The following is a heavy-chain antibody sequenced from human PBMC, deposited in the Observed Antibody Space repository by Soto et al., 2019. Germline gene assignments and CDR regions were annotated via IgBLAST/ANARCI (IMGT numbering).Heavy chain of an antibody. CDR2: IIPIFGTA. J-gene: IGHJ4*02. Sequence: QVQLVQSGAEVKKPGSSVKVSCKASGGTFSSYAISWVRQAPGQGLEWMGGIIPIFGTANYAQKFQGRVTITAYESTSTADMELSSLRSEDTAVYYCARTWFVELGTPYSFDYWGQGTLVTVSS. CDR3: ARTWFVELGTPYSFDY. CDR1: GGTFSSYA. V-gene: IGHV1-69*01. D-gene: IGHD3-10*01.